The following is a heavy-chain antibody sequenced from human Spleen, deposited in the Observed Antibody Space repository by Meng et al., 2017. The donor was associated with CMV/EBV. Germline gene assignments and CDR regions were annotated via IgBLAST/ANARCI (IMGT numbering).Heavy chain of an antibody. J-gene: IGHJ6*02. CDR1: GFTFSDYY. Sequence: GESLKISCAASGFTFSDYYMNWVRQAPGKGLEWVSSISSSSTIYYADSVKGRFTISRDNAKNSLYLQMNSLRAEDTAVYYCARALRGCSSTSCYPSEDYYYYGMDVWGQGTTVTVSS. CDR2: ISSSSTI. CDR3: ARALRGCSSTSCYPSEDYYYYGMDV. D-gene: IGHD2-2*01. V-gene: IGHV3-69-1*01.